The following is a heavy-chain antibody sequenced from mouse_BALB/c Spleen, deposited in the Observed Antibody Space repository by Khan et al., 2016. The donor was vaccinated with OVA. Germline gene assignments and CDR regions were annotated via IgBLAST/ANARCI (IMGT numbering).Heavy chain of an antibody. Sequence: EVELVESGPELVKPGASVKISCKASGYSFTGYFMNWLMQSHGKSLEWIGRINPHIGETLYNQKFKGKATLTVDESSRTGHMELRRLATEDSAAYYCARRNGSDVDYWGQGTTLTVSS. D-gene: IGHD1-1*01. V-gene: IGHV1-20*02. CDR3: ARRNGSDVDY. CDR1: GYSFTGYF. J-gene: IGHJ2*01. CDR2: INPHIGET.